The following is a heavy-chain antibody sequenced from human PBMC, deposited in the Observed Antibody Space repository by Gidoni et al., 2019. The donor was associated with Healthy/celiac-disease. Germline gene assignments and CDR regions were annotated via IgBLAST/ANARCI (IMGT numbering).Heavy chain of an antibody. V-gene: IGHV3-9*01. CDR2: ISWNSGSI. CDR3: AKAPTYYYDSSFYFDY. CDR1: GFTFDDYA. J-gene: IGHJ4*02. Sequence: EVQLVESGGGLVQPGRSLRLSCAASGFTFDDYAMHWVRQAPGKGLEWVSGISWNSGSIGYADSVKGRFTISRDNAKNSLYLQMNSLRAEDTALYYCAKAPTYYYDSSFYFDYWGQGTLVTVSS. D-gene: IGHD3-22*01.